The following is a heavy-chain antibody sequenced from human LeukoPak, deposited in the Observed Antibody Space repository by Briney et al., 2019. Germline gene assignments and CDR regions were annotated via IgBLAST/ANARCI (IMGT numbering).Heavy chain of an antibody. V-gene: IGHV1-18*01. D-gene: IGHD3-10*01. CDR2: ISAYNGNT. CDR3: ARERITMVRGVILGQYYFDY. J-gene: IGHJ4*02. CDR1: GYTFTSYG. Sequence: ASVKVSCKASGYTFTSYGISWVRQAPGQGLEWMGWISAYNGNTNYAQKLQGRVTITADESTGTAYMELSSLRSEDTAVYYCARERITMVRGVILGQYYFDYWGQGTLVTVSS.